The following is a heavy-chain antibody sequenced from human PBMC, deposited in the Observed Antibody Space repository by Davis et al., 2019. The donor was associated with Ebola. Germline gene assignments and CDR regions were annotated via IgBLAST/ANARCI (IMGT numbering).Heavy chain of an antibody. CDR1: GYTFTSYG. CDR2: IIPILGIA. J-gene: IGHJ4*02. CDR3: ARVRGGFNDYGDY. V-gene: IGHV1-18*01. Sequence: ASVKVSCKASGYTFTSYGISWVRQAPGQGLEWMGRIIPILGIANYAQKFQGRVTMTTDTSTSTAYMELRSLKSDDTAVYYCARVRGGFNDYGDYWGQGTLVTVSS. D-gene: IGHD3-16*01.